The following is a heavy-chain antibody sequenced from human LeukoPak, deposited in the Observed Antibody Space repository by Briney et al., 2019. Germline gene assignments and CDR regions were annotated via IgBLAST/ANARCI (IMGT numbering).Heavy chain of an antibody. CDR3: ARDDYYDSSGPMDV. D-gene: IGHD3-22*01. CDR1: GFTVSSNY. CDR2: IYSGGST. Sequence: GGSLRLSYAASGFTVSSNYMSWVRQAPGKGLEWVSVIYSGGSTYYADSVKGRFTISRDNSKNTLYLQMNSLRAEDTAVYYCARDDYYDSSGPMDVWGKGTTVTVSS. V-gene: IGHV3-53*01. J-gene: IGHJ6*03.